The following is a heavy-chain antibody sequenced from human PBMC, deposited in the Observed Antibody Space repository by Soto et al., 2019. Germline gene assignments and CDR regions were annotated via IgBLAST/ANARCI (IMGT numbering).Heavy chain of an antibody. V-gene: IGHV3-23*01. D-gene: IGHD2-2*01. CDR3: AKAVIVVVPAAMDWYFDL. J-gene: IGHJ2*01. CDR1: GFTFSSYA. CDR2: ISGSGGST. Sequence: GGSLRLSCAASGFTFSSYAMSWVRQAPGKGLEWVSAISGSGGSTYYADSVKGRFTVSRDNSKNTLYLQMNSLRAEDTAVYYCAKAVIVVVPAAMDWYFDLWGRGTLVTVSS.